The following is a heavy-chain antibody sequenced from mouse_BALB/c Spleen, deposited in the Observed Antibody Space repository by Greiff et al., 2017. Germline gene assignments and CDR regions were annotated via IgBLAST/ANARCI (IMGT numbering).Heavy chain of an antibody. V-gene: IGHV2-6-5*01. CDR1: GFSLTDYG. CDR3: AKHNYAAYYYAMDY. Sequence: VQGVESGPGLVAPSQSLSITCTVSGFSLTDYGVSWIRQPPGKGLEWLGVIWGGGSTYYNSALKSRLSISKDNSKSQVFLKMNSLQTDDTAMYYCAKHNYAAYYYAMDYWGQGTSVTVSS. CDR2: IWGGGST. D-gene: IGHD2-1*01. J-gene: IGHJ4*01.